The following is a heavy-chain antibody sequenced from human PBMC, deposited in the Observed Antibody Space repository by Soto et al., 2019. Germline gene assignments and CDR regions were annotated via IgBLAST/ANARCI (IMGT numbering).Heavy chain of an antibody. J-gene: IGHJ4*02. Sequence: GGSLRLSCAASGFSFVNYAMNRVRQAPGKGLEWVSGLSGSGTSTYYADSVKGRFTISRGNSRDTLFLQMNSLTADDTAVYYCAKATTNGGWFNPFDSWGQGALVTVSS. CDR1: GFSFVNYA. CDR2: LSGSGTST. D-gene: IGHD6-19*01. CDR3: AKATTNGGWFNPFDS. V-gene: IGHV3-23*01.